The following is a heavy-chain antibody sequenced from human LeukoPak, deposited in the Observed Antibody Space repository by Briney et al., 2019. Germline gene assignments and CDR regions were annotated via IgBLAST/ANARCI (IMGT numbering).Heavy chain of an antibody. CDR2: FYPGDSDT. V-gene: IGHV5-51*01. D-gene: IGHD2-21*02. J-gene: IGHJ4*02. Sequence: GESLKISCKGSGYSFTSYWIGWVRQMPGKGLVWMEIFYPGDSDTRCSPSFQGQVTISADKSISTAYLQWSSLKASDTAMYYCARLAYCGGDCYSASPDYWGQGTLVTVSS. CDR3: ARLAYCGGDCYSASPDY. CDR1: GYSFTSYW.